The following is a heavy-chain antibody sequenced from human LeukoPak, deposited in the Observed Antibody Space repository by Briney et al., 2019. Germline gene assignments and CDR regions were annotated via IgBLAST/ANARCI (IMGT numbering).Heavy chain of an antibody. CDR3: ASPGPFTHDYGDP. Sequence: SETLSLTCTVSGGSISTSNYYWGWIRQPPGKGLEWIGSMYYTGSTYNSPSLKSRVTISVDTSKNQFSLKLSSVTAADTAVYYCASPGPFTHDYGDPWGQGTLVTVSS. V-gene: IGHV4-39*07. D-gene: IGHD4-17*01. CDR2: MYYTGST. J-gene: IGHJ5*02. CDR1: GGSISTSNYY.